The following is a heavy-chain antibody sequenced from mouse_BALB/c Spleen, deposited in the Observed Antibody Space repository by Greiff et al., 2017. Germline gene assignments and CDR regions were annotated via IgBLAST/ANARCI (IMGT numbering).Heavy chain of an antibody. CDR1: GFTFSSYT. CDR3: ASITTGAMDY. Sequence: DVQLVESGGGLVQPGGSLKLSCAASGFTFSSYTMSWVRQTPEKRLEWVAYISNGGGSTYYPDTVKGRFTISRDNAKNTLYLQMSSLKSEDTAMYYCASITTGAMDYWGQGTSVTVSS. V-gene: IGHV5-12-2*01. CDR2: ISNGGGST. J-gene: IGHJ4*01. D-gene: IGHD1-2*01.